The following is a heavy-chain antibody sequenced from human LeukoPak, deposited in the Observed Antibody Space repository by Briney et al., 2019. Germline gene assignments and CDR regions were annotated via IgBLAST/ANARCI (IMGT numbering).Heavy chain of an antibody. CDR2: ITPSGGT. D-gene: IGHD6-6*01. CDR1: GYTFTTYA. V-gene: IGHV1-2*02. Sequence: ASVKVSCKASGYTFTTYAMHWVRQAPGQGLEWMGWITPSGGTNYPQKFQGRVAMTRDTSISTAYMELNRLTSDDTAAYYCARDWYITSSAGSGQAFDIWGQGTMVTVSS. CDR3: ARDWYITSSAGSGQAFDI. J-gene: IGHJ3*02.